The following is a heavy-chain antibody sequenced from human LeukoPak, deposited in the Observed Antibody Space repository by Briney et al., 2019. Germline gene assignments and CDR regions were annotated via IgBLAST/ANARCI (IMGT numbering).Heavy chain of an antibody. V-gene: IGHV3-23*01. CDR1: GITFSTYV. CDR2: ISGSGDSS. CDR3: ATDRDGYNLLDY. D-gene: IGHD5-24*01. Sequence: GGSLRLSCAASGITFSTYVMTWVRQAPGKGLEWVSAISGSGDSSYYADSVKGRFTISRDNSKNTLYLQMNSLRAEDTAVYYCATDRDGYNLLDYWGQGTLVTVSS. J-gene: IGHJ4*02.